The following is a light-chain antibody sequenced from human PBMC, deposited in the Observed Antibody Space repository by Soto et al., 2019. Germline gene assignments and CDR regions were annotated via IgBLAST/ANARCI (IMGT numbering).Light chain of an antibody. CDR3: QQYYSTPRT. Sequence: VITLTKDTLAVSLVERATITCKSSQSGLYSSNNKNCLAWYQQKPGQRPKLLIYWASTRESGVPDRFSGSGSGTDFTLTISSLQAEDVAVYYCQQYYSTPRTFGLGTKVDIK. CDR2: WAS. V-gene: IGKV4-1*01. CDR1: QSGLYSSNNKNC. J-gene: IGKJ3*01.